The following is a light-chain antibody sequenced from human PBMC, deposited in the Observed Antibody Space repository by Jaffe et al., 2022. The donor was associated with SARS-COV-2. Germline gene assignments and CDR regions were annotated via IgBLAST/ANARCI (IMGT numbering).Light chain of an antibody. CDR3: QSYDSDLSGYV. Sequence: QSALTQSPSVSGAPGQRVTISCSGSSSNIGAGYDVHWYQQLPETAPKLLIYGDNNRPSGVPDRFSGSKSGTSASLAITGLQAEDEADYYCQSYDSDLSGYVFGTGTKVTVL. CDR1: SSNIGAGYD. CDR2: GDN. V-gene: IGLV1-40*01. J-gene: IGLJ1*01.